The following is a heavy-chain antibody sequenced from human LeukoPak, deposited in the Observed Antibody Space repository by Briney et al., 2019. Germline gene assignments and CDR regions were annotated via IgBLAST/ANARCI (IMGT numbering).Heavy chain of an antibody. CDR3: ARDPYCSSTKWYADY. J-gene: IGHJ4*02. V-gene: IGHV3-21*01. Sequence: GGPLRLSCAASGFTFSRYMMNWVRKAPGKRQEWVSSISGSGDYIYCADSVNRRFTISRDNANNSLYLQLNSLRAEDTAVYYCARDPYCSSTKWYADYWGQGTLVTVSS. D-gene: IGHD2-2*01. CDR1: GFTFSRYM. CDR2: ISGSGDYI.